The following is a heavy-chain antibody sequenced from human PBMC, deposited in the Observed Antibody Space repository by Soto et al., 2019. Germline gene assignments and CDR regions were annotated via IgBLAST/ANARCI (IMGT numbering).Heavy chain of an antibody. CDR2: ISWNSDTI. J-gene: IGHJ6*02. CDR1: GFTFDDYA. Sequence: EVQLVESGGGLVQPGRSLTLSCAASGFTFDDYAMHWVRQAPGKGLEWVSVISWNSDTIGYADSVRGRFTISRDNAENSLYLQMNSLGAEDTALYYCAKDKGPRNCSTRNCFWVALGMDVWGQGTTVTVSS. V-gene: IGHV3-9*01. D-gene: IGHD2-2*01. CDR3: AKDKGPRNCSTRNCFWVALGMDV.